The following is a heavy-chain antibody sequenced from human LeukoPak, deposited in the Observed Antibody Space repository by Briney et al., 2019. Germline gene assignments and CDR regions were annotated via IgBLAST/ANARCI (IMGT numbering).Heavy chain of an antibody. CDR3: ARGRVVPAAKRGRGEYYFDY. CDR2: MNPNSGNT. CDR1: GYTFTSYD. J-gene: IGHJ4*02. D-gene: IGHD2-2*01. Sequence: GASVKVSCKASGYTFTSYDINWVRQATGQGLEWMGWMNPNSGNTGYAQKFQGRVTMTRNTSISTAYMELSSLRSEDTAVYYCARGRVVPAAKRGRGEYYFDYWGQGTLVTVSS. V-gene: IGHV1-8*01.